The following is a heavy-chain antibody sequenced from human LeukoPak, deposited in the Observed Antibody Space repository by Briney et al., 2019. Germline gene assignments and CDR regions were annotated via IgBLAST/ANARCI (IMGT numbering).Heavy chain of an antibody. V-gene: IGHV4-59*01. J-gene: IGHJ3*02. CDR3: ARGGWSAFDI. CDR2: IYYSGIT. D-gene: IGHD3-10*01. Sequence: SETLSLTCTVSGGSISSYYWSWIRQPPGKGLEWIGYIYYSGITNYNPYLKSRVTISVDTSKNQFSMKLRSVTAADTAVYYCARGGWSAFDIWGQGTMVTVSS. CDR1: GGSISSYY.